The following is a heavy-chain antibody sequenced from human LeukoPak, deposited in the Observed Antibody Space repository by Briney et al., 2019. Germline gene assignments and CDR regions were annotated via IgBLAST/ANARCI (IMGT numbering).Heavy chain of an antibody. J-gene: IGHJ6*03. CDR3: ARRYDFWSGYADYYYYMDV. CDR1: GGSISSYY. Sequence: SETLSLTCTVSGGSISSYYWSWIQQPPGKGLEWIGYIYYSGSTNYNPSLKSRVTISVDTSKNQFSLKLSSVTAADTAVYYCARRYDFWSGYADYYYYMDVWGKGTTVTVSS. V-gene: IGHV4-59*01. CDR2: IYYSGST. D-gene: IGHD3-3*01.